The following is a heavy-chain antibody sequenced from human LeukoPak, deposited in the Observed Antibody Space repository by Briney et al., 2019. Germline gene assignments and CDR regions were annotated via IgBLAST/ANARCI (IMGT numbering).Heavy chain of an antibody. J-gene: IGHJ4*02. V-gene: IGHV4-39*07. D-gene: IGHD3-22*01. CDR3: ARDPVRESGNYYDSSGYLY. Sequence: PSETLSLTCTVSGGSISSSSYYWGWIRQPPGKGLEWIGSIYYSGSTYYNPSLKSRVTISVDTSKNQFSLKLSSVTAADTAVYYCARDPVRESGNYYDSSGYLYWGQGTLVTVSS. CDR1: GGSISSSSYY. CDR2: IYYSGST.